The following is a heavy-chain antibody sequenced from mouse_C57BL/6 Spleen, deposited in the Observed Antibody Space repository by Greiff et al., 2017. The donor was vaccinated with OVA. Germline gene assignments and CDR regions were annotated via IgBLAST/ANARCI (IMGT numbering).Heavy chain of an antibody. CDR1: GFSLTSYG. D-gene: IGHD2-3*01. V-gene: IGHV2-2*01. CDR3: ARNSPIYDGYPYAMYY. J-gene: IGHJ4*01. CDR2: IWSGGST. Sequence: QVQLKQSGPGLVQPSQSLSITCTVSGFSLTSYGVHWVRQSPGKGLEWLGVIWSGGSTDYNAAFISRLSLSKDNSKSQVFFKMNSLQADDTAIYYCARNSPIYDGYPYAMYYWGQGTSVTVSS.